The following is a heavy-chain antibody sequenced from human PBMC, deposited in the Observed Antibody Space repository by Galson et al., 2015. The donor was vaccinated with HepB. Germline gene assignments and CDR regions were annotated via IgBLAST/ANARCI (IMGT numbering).Heavy chain of an antibody. CDR2: IDWDDDK. J-gene: IGHJ4*02. V-gene: IGHV2-70*11. Sequence: PALVKPTQTLTLTCTFSGFSLSTSGMCVSWIRQPPGKALEWLARIDWDDDKYYSTSLKTRLTISKDTSKNQVVLTMTNMDPVDTATYYCARISYGGRRTMVRGVTNQYYFDYWGQGTLVTVSS. D-gene: IGHD3-10*01. CDR1: GFSLSTSGMC. CDR3: ARISYGGRRTMVRGVTNQYYFDY.